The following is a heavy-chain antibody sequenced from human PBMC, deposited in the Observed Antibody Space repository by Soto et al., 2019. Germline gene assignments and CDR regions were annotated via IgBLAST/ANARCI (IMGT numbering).Heavy chain of an antibody. Sequence: LETLSVSCTVSWGSIINYYWSWIRQPPGKGLEWIGYIFYSGGTNYNPSLKSRVTISVDTSKNQFSLKLSSVTAADTAVYYCARRYSSGLDFRGQGTLVPVSS. CDR1: WGSIINYY. CDR2: IFYSGGT. D-gene: IGHD6-25*01. V-gene: IGHV4-59*08. J-gene: IGHJ4*02. CDR3: ARRYSSGLDF.